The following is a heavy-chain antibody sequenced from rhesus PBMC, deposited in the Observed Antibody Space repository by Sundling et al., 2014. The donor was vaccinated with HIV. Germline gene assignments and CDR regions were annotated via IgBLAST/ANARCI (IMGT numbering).Heavy chain of an antibody. J-gene: IGHJ4*01. V-gene: IGHV4S9*01. D-gene: IGHD2-27*01. CDR3: ARVECSGIYCLWGDY. CDR2: IYGNSAST. CDR1: GASIIDYYY. Sequence: QVQLQESGPGLVKPSETLSLTCAVSGASIIDYYYWNWIRQPPGKGLEWIGKIYGNSASTYYNPSLKSRVAISKDTSKNQFSLRLSSVTAADTAVYYCARVECSGIYCLWGDYWGQGVLVTVSS.